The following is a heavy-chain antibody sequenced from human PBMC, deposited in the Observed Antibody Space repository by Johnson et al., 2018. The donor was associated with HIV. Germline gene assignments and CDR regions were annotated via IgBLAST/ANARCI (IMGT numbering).Heavy chain of an antibody. J-gene: IGHJ3*02. CDR3: ARDHRAYCGGDCYSDAFDI. D-gene: IGHD2-21*02. V-gene: IGHV3-13*01. Sequence: EKLVESGGGVVQPGGSLRLSCAASGFTFSSYGMHWVRQAPGKGLEWVSAIGTAGDTYYPGSVKGRFTISRENAKNSLYLQMNSLRAEDTAVYYCARDHRAYCGGDCYSDAFDIWGQGTMVTVSS. CDR1: GFTFSSYG. CDR2: IGTAGDT.